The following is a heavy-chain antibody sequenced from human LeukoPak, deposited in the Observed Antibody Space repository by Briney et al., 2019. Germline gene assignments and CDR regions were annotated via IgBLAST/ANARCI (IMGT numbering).Heavy chain of an antibody. J-gene: IGHJ2*01. CDR2: IIPIFGTA. CDR1: GGTFSNYA. Sequence: EASVKVSCKASGGTFSNYAISWVRQAPGQGLEWMGGIIPIFGTANYAQKFRGRVTITADKSTRTAYMELSSLRSEDTAVYYCARGDGYNFYWYFDVWGRGTLVTVSS. CDR3: ARGDGYNFYWYFDV. V-gene: IGHV1-69*06. D-gene: IGHD5-24*01.